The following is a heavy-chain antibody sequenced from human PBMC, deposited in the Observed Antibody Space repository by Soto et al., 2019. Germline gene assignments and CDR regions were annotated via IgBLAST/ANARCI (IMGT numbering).Heavy chain of an antibody. Sequence: PSETLSLTCAVYGGSFSGYYWSWIRQPPGKGLEWIGEINHSGSTNYNPSLKSRVTISVDTSKNQFSLKLSSVTAADTAVYYRARAMITMVRGVIRYYYYYYGMDVWGQGTTVTVSS. CDR3: ARAMITMVRGVIRYYYYYYGMDV. D-gene: IGHD3-10*01. CDR1: GGSFSGYY. V-gene: IGHV4-34*01. CDR2: INHSGST. J-gene: IGHJ6*02.